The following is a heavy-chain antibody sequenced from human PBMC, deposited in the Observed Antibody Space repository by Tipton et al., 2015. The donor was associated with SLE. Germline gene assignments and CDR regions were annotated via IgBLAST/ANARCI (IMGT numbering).Heavy chain of an antibody. Sequence: SLRLSCAASGFTFSSYWMHWVRQAPGKGLVWVSRINSDGTSTTYADSVKGRFPISRDNAKNTLYLQKNSLRAEDTAVYYCARDRARITVAGGFDCLGQGTLVTVSS. CDR1: GFTFSSYW. D-gene: IGHD6-19*01. CDR2: INSDGTST. J-gene: IGHJ4*02. V-gene: IGHV3-74*01. CDR3: ARDRARITVAGGFDC.